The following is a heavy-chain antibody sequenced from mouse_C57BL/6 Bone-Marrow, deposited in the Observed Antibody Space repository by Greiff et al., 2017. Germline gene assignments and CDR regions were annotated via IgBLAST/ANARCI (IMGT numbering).Heavy chain of an antibody. Sequence: VATISDGGSYTYYPDNVKGRFTISRDNAKNNLYLQMSHLKSEDTAMYYCARDPFITTVGLYFDYWGQGTTLTVSS. D-gene: IGHD1-1*01. J-gene: IGHJ2*01. CDR2: ISDGGSYT. V-gene: IGHV5-4*01. CDR3: ARDPFITTVGLYFDY.